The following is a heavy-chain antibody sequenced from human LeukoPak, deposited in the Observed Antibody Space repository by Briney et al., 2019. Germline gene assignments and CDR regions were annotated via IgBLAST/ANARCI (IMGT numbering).Heavy chain of an antibody. CDR2: IKQDGSEK. CDR1: GFTFSTYW. J-gene: IGHJ4*02. Sequence: GGSLRLSCAASGFTFSTYWLGWVRQAPGKGLEWVANIKQDGSEKYYVDSVRGRFTISRDNAKNSLYLQMNTLRAEDTATYYCARSPLKWELPGYWGQGTLVTVSS. D-gene: IGHD1-26*01. V-gene: IGHV3-7*01. CDR3: ARSPLKWELPGY.